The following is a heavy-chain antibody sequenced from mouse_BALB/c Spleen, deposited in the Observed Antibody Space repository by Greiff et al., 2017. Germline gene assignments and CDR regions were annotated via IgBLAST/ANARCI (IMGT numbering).Heavy chain of an antibody. CDR2: INSNGGST. CDR3: ASYYRYVFDY. V-gene: IGHV5-6-3*01. D-gene: IGHD2-14*01. CDR1: GFTFSSYG. J-gene: IGHJ2*01. Sequence: DVMLVESGGGLVQPGGSLKLSCAASGFTFSSYGMSWVRQTPDKRLELVATINSNGGSTYYPDSVKGRFTISRDNAKNTLYLQMSSLKSEDTAMYYCASYYRYVFDYWGQGTTLTVSS.